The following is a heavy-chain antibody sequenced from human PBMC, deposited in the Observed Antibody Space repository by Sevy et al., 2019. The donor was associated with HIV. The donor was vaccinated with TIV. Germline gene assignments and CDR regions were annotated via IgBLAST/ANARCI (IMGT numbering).Heavy chain of an antibody. CDR2: ISGSGGST. D-gene: IGHD2-8*02. V-gene: IGHV3-23*01. Sequence: GGSLRLSCAASGFTFSSYAMSWVRQAPGKGLEWVSAISGSGGSTHYADSVKGRFTISRDNSKNTLYLQMNSLRAEDTAVYYCAKAAELYWYYGMDVWGQGTTVTVSS. CDR1: GFTFSSYA. J-gene: IGHJ6*02. CDR3: AKAAELYWYYGMDV.